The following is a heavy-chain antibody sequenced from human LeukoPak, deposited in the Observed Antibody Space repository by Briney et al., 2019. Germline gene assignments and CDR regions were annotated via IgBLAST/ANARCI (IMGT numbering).Heavy chain of an antibody. J-gene: IGHJ5*02. Sequence: GGSLRLSCAASGFTFSSSAMHWVRQAPGKGLEWVAVISYDGSNTYYADSVKGRFTISRDNSKNTLYLQMNSLRAEDTAVYYCAREANSYYDSSGYVGYNWFDPWGQGTLVTVSS. CDR1: GFTFSSSA. V-gene: IGHV3-30*03. CDR2: ISYDGSNT. D-gene: IGHD3-22*01. CDR3: AREANSYYDSSGYVGYNWFDP.